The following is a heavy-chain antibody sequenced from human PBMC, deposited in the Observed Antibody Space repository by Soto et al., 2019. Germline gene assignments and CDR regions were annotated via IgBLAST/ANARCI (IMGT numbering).Heavy chain of an antibody. J-gene: IGHJ4*02. CDR3: ATSASGFFDS. Sequence: PGGSLRLSCAASGFTFSSYSMNWVRQAPGKGLEWVSYISSRSSTIFYADSVKGRFTISRDNAKKSLYLQMNSLRADDTAVYYCATSASGFFDSWGQGALVTVSS. V-gene: IGHV3-48*01. CDR2: ISSRSSTI. CDR1: GFTFSSYS. D-gene: IGHD6-19*01.